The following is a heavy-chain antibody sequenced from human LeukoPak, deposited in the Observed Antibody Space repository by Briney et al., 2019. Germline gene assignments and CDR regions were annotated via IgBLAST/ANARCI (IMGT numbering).Heavy chain of an antibody. CDR1: GYTFTSYG. CDR3: ARDWGYSDYSIGNY. Sequence: ASVKVSCKASGYTFTSYGFSWVRQAPGQGLEWMGWISGYNGNTNYAQKLQGRVTMTTDTSTSTAYMELRSLRSDDTAVYYCARDWGYSDYSIGNYWGQGTLATVSS. D-gene: IGHD4-11*01. J-gene: IGHJ4*02. CDR2: ISGYNGNT. V-gene: IGHV1-18*01.